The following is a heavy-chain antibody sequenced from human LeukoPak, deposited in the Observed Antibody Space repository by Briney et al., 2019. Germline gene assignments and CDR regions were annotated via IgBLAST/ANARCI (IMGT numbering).Heavy chain of an antibody. V-gene: IGHV4-4*02. Sequence: SGTLSLTCVVSGGSMTDNWWSWVRQPPGKGLEWIGEIYHSGSTNYNPSLKSRVTISVDTSKNQFSLKLSSVTAADTAVYYCATRGVGATTYHFDYWGQGTLVTVSS. CDR3: ATRGVGATTYHFDY. D-gene: IGHD1-26*01. CDR1: GGSMTDNW. CDR2: IYHSGST. J-gene: IGHJ4*02.